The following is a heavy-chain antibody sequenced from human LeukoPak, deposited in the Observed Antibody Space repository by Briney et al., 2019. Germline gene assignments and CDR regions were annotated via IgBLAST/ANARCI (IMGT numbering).Heavy chain of an antibody. J-gene: IGHJ3*02. Sequence: SVKVSCKASGGTFSSYAISWVRQAPGQGLEWMGGIIPIFGTANYAQKFQGRVTITADESTSTAYMELSSLRSEDTAVYYCARADITIFGVVVSLAFDIWGQGTMVTVSS. CDR1: GGTFSSYA. V-gene: IGHV1-69*13. D-gene: IGHD3-3*01. CDR2: IIPIFGTA. CDR3: ARADITIFGVVVSLAFDI.